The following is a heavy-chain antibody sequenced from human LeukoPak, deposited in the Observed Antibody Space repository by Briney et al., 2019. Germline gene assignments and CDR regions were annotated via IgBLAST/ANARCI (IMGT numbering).Heavy chain of an antibody. J-gene: IGHJ4*02. Sequence: GGSLRLSCAASGFTFSSYGMHWVRRAPGKGLEWVAVIWYDGSNKYYADSVKGRFTISRDNSKNTLYLQMNSLRAEDTAVYYCASRSSIAVAGNNWGQGTLVTVSS. V-gene: IGHV3-33*01. CDR1: GFTFSSYG. CDR2: IWYDGSNK. CDR3: ASRSSIAVAGNN. D-gene: IGHD6-19*01.